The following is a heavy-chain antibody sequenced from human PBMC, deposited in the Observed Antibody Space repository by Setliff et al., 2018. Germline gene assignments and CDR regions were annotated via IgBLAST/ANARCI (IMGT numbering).Heavy chain of an antibody. V-gene: IGHV4-34*01. CDR2: LSFAGDA. CDR3: VRESRSTWYRRDF. CDR1: GDSFSDYY. Sequence: SETLSLTCAVYGDSFSDYYWSWIRQPPGKGLEWVGSLSFAGDAYYNPSLQSRVAISVDTSKNYFSLDVSSVTAADTAVYYCVRESRSTWYRRDFWGQGTLVTVSS. J-gene: IGHJ4*02. D-gene: IGHD6-13*01.